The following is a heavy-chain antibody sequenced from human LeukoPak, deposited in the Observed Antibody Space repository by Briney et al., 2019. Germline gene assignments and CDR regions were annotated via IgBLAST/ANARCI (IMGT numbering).Heavy chain of an antibody. D-gene: IGHD3-3*01. CDR3: ARHTYDFWSGYYRVEFAFDI. Sequence: SETLSLTCTVSGGSISNSSYYWGWIRQPPGKGLEWIGSIYYSGSTYYNPSLKSRVTISVDTSKNQFSLKLSSVTAADTAVYYCARHTYDFWSGYYRVEFAFDIWGQGTMVTVSS. V-gene: IGHV4-39*01. CDR1: GGSISNSSYY. CDR2: IYYSGST. J-gene: IGHJ3*02.